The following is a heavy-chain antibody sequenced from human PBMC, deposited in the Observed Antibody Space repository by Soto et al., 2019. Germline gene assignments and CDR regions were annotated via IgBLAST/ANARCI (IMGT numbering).Heavy chain of an antibody. CDR2: IWYDGSNK. D-gene: IGHD1-1*01. Sequence: GGSLRLSCAASGFTFSSYGMHWVRQAPGKGLEWVAVIWYDGSNKYYADSVKGRFTISRDNSKNTLYLQMNSLRAEDTAVYYCARDRGVEKIGTPGPNAPRGAEYFQHWGQGTLVTVSS. CDR1: GFTFSSYG. V-gene: IGHV3-33*01. J-gene: IGHJ1*01. CDR3: ARDRGVEKIGTPGPNAPRGAEYFQH.